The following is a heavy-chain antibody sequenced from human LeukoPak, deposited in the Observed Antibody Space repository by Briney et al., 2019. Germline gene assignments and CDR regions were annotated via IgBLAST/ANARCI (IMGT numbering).Heavy chain of an antibody. CDR1: GGSFSNYY. D-gene: IGHD1-7*01. V-gene: IGHV4-34*01. CDR2: INDSGTI. Sequence: SETLSLTCAVYGGSFSNYYWSWIRQPPGRGLEWIGEINDSGTINYNPSLMSRVTISVDKSKNQFSLKLSSVTAADTAVYYCARRWNYGRNYYIDVWGKGATVSVSS. CDR3: ARRWNYGRNYYIDV. J-gene: IGHJ6*03.